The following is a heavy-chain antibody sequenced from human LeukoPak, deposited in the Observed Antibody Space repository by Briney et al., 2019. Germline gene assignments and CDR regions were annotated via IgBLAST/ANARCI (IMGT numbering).Heavy chain of an antibody. J-gene: IGHJ4*02. CDR2: ISSSGSTI. CDR1: AFTFSSYE. CDR3: ARVNIPYYFDY. D-gene: IGHD2/OR15-2a*01. Sequence: PGGSLRLSCAASAFTFSSYEMNWVRQAPGKGLEWVSYISSSGSTIYYADSVKVRFTISRDNAKNSLYLQMNSLRAEDTAVYYCARVNIPYYFDYWGQGTLVTVSS. V-gene: IGHV3-48*03.